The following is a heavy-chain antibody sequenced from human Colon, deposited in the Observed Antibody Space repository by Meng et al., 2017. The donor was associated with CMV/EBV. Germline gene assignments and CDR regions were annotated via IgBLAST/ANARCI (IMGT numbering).Heavy chain of an antibody. V-gene: IGHV3-23*01. J-gene: IGHJ4*02. CDR1: GFSFRSYE. D-gene: IGHD2-8*01. Sequence: GGSLRLSCSASGFSFRSYEMNWVRQAPGKGLEWVSTISGTGERTYVADSLKGRLTISRDNSNNTLSLRLSGLRAEDTAIYYCTRDYTNAVVPDALGYWGQGTLVTVSS. CDR2: ISGTGERT. CDR3: TRDYTNAVVPDALGY.